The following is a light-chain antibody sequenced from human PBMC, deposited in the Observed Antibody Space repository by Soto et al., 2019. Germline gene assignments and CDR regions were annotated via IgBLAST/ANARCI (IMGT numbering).Light chain of an antibody. CDR2: KAA. Sequence: DIQMTQSPSTLSASVGERVTITCRASQSLSNWLDWYQQKPGKAPKLLIYKAASLESGVPSRFSGSGSGSVFTLTMSSLQHDDFATYYCQQYNRYPLTFGQGTQVAIK. CDR1: QSLSNW. J-gene: IGKJ1*01. V-gene: IGKV1-5*03. CDR3: QQYNRYPLT.